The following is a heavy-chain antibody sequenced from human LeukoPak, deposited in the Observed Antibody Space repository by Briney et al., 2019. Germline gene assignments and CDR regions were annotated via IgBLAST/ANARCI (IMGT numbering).Heavy chain of an antibody. D-gene: IGHD3-22*01. J-gene: IGHJ5*02. CDR2: ISSSSSTI. Sequence: GGSLRLSCAASGFTFSSYGMTWVRQAPGKGLERVSYISSSSSTIYYADSVKGRFTISRDNAKNSLYLQLNSLRAEDTAVYYCARVLHKRNYDSSDYYVSWGQGTLVTVSS. V-gene: IGHV3-48*01. CDR3: ARVLHKRNYDSSDYYVS. CDR1: GFTFSSYG.